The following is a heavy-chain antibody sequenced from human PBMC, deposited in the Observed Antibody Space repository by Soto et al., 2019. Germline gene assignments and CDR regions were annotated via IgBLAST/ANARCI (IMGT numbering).Heavy chain of an antibody. CDR2: IYPGDSDT. D-gene: IGHD6-19*01. CDR3: ATLTTHTSDWTLDY. V-gene: IGHV5-51*01. CDR1: GYRFTSYW. J-gene: IGHJ4*02. Sequence: HGESLKISCKGSGYRFTSYWIGWVRQMPGKGLEWMGIIYPGDSDTRYSPSFQGQVTISADKSISTAYLQWTRLKASDTAMYYCATLTTHTSDWTLDYWAQGTLVTVSS.